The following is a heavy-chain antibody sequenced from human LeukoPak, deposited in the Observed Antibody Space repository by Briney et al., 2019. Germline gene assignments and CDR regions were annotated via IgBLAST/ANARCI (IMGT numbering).Heavy chain of an antibody. Sequence: GGSLRLSCAASGFTFNNYWMTWVRQAPGKGLEWVANIKQDGSEKYYVDSVKGRFTISRDNAKNSLYLQMNSLRAEDTAVYYCARDFGSGSYYNEGYFDYWGQGTLVTVSS. CDR2: IKQDGSEK. V-gene: IGHV3-7*01. D-gene: IGHD3-10*01. CDR1: GFTFNNYW. J-gene: IGHJ4*02. CDR3: ARDFGSGSYYNEGYFDY.